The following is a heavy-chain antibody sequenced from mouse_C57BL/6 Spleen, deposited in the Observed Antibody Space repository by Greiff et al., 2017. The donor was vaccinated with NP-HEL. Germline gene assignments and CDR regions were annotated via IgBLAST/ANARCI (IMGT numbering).Heavy chain of an antibody. Sequence: QVQLQQPGAELVKPGASVKLSCKASGYTFTSYWMQWVKQRPGQGLEWIGEIDPSDSYTNYNQKFKGKATLTVDTSSSTAYMQLSSLTSEDSAVYYCARMYYGSRYYFDYWGQGTTLTVSS. CDR2: IDPSDSYT. J-gene: IGHJ2*01. CDR1: GYTFTSYW. CDR3: ARMYYGSRYYFDY. V-gene: IGHV1-50*01. D-gene: IGHD1-1*01.